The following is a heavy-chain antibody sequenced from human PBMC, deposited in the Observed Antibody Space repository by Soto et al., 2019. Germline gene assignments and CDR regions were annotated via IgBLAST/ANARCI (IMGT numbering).Heavy chain of an antibody. CDR3: ARYYYDSSGYPNWFDP. V-gene: IGHV4-59*12. D-gene: IGHD3-22*01. CDR2: IYYSGST. J-gene: IGHJ5*02. Sequence: SETLSLTCTVSGGSISSYYWSWIRQPPGKGLEWIGYIYYSGSTYYNPSLKSRVTISVDTSKNQFSLKLSSVTAADTAVYYCARYYYDSSGYPNWFDPWGQGTLVTVSS. CDR1: GGSISSYY.